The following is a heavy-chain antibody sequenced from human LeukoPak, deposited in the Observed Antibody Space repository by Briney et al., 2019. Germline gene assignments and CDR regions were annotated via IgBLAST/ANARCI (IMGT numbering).Heavy chain of an antibody. CDR2: IYSSGST. V-gene: IGHV4-30-4*01. CDR1: GGPISRGDYY. Sequence: SETLSLTCTVSGGPISRGDYYWSWIRHPPGKGLEWVGYIYSSGSTYYNPSLKSRVTISVDTSKNQFSLKLSSVTAADTAVYYRARGLRQWLETNYYYYYGMDVWGQGTTVTVSS. D-gene: IGHD6-19*01. CDR3: ARGLRQWLETNYYYYYGMDV. J-gene: IGHJ6*02.